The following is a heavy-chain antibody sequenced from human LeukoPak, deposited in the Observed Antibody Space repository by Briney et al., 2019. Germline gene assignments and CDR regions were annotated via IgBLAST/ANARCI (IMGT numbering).Heavy chain of an antibody. D-gene: IGHD2-21*02. V-gene: IGHV3-23*01. CDR2: IRGSGGGT. CDR1: GFTFSNYV. Sequence: QPGESLRLSCAASGFTFSNYVMSWVRQAPGKGLEWVSVIRGSGGGTYYAHSVKGRFTISRDNSKNTVYLQMNSLRAEDTAVYYCVKARMPHCGTDCLESWGQGTLVTVAS. J-gene: IGHJ4*02. CDR3: VKARMPHCGTDCLES.